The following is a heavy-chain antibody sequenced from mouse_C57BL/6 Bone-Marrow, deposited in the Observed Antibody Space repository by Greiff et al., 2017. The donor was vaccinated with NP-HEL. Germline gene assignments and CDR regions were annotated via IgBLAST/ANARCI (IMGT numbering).Heavy chain of an antibody. D-gene: IGHD1-1*01. CDR1: GFTFSSYG. CDR2: ISSGGSYT. V-gene: IGHV5-6*01. CDR3: ARVAEGYAMDY. J-gene: IGHJ4*01. Sequence: EVQGVESGGDLVKPGGSLKLSCAASGFTFSSYGMSWVRQTPDKRLEWAATISSGGSYTYYPASVKGRFTISRDNAKNTLYLQMSSLKSEDTAMYYCARVAEGYAMDYWGQGTSVTVSS.